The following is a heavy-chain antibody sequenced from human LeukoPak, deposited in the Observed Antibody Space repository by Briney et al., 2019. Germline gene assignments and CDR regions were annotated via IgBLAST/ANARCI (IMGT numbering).Heavy chain of an antibody. CDR2: ISGSGGST. D-gene: IGHD4-23*01. J-gene: IGHJ4*02. CDR1: GFTFSINA. Sequence: GGSLRLSCAASGFTFSINAMSWVRQAPGKGLEWVSGISGSGGSTYYADSVKGRFTISRDNSKNTLYLQMNSLRVEDTAVYYCAKAWAYGGNSGGDYWGQGTLVTVSS. CDR3: AKAWAYGGNSGGDY. V-gene: IGHV3-23*01.